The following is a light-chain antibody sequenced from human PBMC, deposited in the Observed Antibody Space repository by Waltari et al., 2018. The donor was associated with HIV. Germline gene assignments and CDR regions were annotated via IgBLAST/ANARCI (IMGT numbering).Light chain of an antibody. Sequence: DIVMTQSPDSLVVSLCERATINCKSSQSVLYSSNNKNYLAWYQQKPGQPPKLLIYWASTRESGVPDRFSGSGSGTDFTLTISSLQAEDVAVYYCQQYYSTPTFGQGTKVEIK. J-gene: IGKJ1*01. CDR3: QQYYSTPT. CDR2: WAS. CDR1: QSVLYSSNNKNY. V-gene: IGKV4-1*01.